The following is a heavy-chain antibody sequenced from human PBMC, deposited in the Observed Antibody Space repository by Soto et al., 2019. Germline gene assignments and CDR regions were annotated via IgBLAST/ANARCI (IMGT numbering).Heavy chain of an antibody. CDR3: ARAQGRRYGSGSYNPLLYYYMDV. Sequence: ASVKVSCKASGGTFSSYTISWVRQAPGQGLEWMGRIIPILGIANYAQKFQGRVTITADKSTSTAYMELSSLRSEDTAVYYCARAQGRRYGSGSYNPLLYYYMDVWGKGTTVTVSS. CDR2: IIPILGIA. J-gene: IGHJ6*03. V-gene: IGHV1-69*02. D-gene: IGHD3-10*01. CDR1: GGTFSSYT.